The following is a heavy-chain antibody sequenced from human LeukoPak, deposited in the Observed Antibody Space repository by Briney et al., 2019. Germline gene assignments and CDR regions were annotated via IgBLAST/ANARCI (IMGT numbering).Heavy chain of an antibody. D-gene: IGHD3-9*01. CDR2: IYTSGST. V-gene: IGHV4-4*07. CDR1: GGSTSSYY. Sequence: PETLSLTCPVSGGSTSSYYWSWIRHPAGKGLEWIGRIYTSGSTTYNPSLKSRVTMSVDTSKNQFSLKLNSVTAADTAVYYCARDYDVLTAYPPTHLFDPWGQGTLVTVSS. CDR3: ARDYDVLTAYPPTHLFDP. J-gene: IGHJ5*02.